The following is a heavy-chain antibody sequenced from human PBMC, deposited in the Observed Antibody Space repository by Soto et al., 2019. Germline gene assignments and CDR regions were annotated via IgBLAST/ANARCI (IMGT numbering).Heavy chain of an antibody. Sequence: QVLLVDSGGGVVQPGRSLRLSCAASGFTFSSYAMNWVRQAPGKGLEWVALISYDGSNKYYADSVRGRFTISRDSSTNTLFLQMNSLRAAYTAVYYCGRCTSTSCHLGSDYWGQGTLVTVSS. CDR1: GFTFSSYA. CDR2: ISYDGSNK. D-gene: IGHD2-2*01. J-gene: IGHJ4*02. V-gene: IGHV3-30-3*01. CDR3: GRCTSTSCHLGSDY.